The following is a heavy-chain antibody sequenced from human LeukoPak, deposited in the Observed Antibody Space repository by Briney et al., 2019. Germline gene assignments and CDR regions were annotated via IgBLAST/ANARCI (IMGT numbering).Heavy chain of an antibody. Sequence: SETLSLTCTASGDSISPYYWSWIRQPPGKGLEWIAYIYHSGSTTYSPSLKSRVNISVDMSKNQVSLRLSSVTAADTAVYFCARHLLANNWYEPEAFQIWGQGTMVTVSS. CDR1: GDSISPYY. CDR2: IYHSGST. J-gene: IGHJ3*02. CDR3: ARHLLANNWYEPEAFQI. D-gene: IGHD1-1*01. V-gene: IGHV4-59*08.